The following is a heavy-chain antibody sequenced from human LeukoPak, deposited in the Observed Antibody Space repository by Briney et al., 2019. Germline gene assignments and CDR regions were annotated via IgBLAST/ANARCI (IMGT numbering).Heavy chain of an antibody. J-gene: IGHJ4*02. Sequence: ETLSLTCAVYGGSFSGFYWSWIRQSPGRGLEWIGEINHTGSIFYDPSLKSRVTILVDTSKNQFPLSLSSVTAADPALYYCARLRGVRQIVYWGQGTLVTVPS. CDR2: INHTGSI. CDR3: ARLRGVRQIVY. D-gene: IGHD1-1*01. CDR1: GGSFSGFY. V-gene: IGHV4-34*01.